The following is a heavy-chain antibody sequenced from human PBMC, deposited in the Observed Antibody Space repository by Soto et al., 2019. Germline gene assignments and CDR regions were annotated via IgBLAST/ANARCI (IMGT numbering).Heavy chain of an antibody. Sequence: ASVKVSCKASGYTFTDYYIHWVRQAPGQGLEWMGWVNPNSGGTNYAQKFQGWVTMTRDTSISTVYMELSSLKSDDMAVYYCAREGAATANYGMDVWGQGTTVTLSS. CDR2: VNPNSGGT. CDR1: GYTFTDYY. V-gene: IGHV1-2*04. J-gene: IGHJ6*02. CDR3: AREGAATANYGMDV. D-gene: IGHD2-15*01.